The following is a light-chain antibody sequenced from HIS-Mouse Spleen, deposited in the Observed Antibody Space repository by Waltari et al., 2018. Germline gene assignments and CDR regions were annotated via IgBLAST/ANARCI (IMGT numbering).Light chain of an antibody. CDR1: SSDVGSYNL. CDR2: EGS. CDR3: CSYAGSSTYV. J-gene: IGLJ1*01. Sequence: QSALTQPASVSGSPGQSINIPCTGTSSDVGSYNLVSWYQQHPGKAPNLMIYEGSKRPSGVSNRFSGSKSGNTASLTISGLQAEDEADYYCCSYAGSSTYVFGTGTKVTVL. V-gene: IGLV2-23*01.